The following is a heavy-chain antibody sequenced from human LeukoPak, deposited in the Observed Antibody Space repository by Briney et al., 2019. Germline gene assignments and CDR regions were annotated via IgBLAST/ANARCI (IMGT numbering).Heavy chain of an antibody. J-gene: IGHJ3*02. CDR2: IYYSGST. CDR3: ARLGRGGSYANSAFDI. V-gene: IGHV4-59*08. Sequence: SETLSLTCTVSGGSISSYYWSWIRQPLGKGLEWIGYIYYSGSTYYNPSLKSRVTISVDTSKNQFSLKLSSVTAADTAVYYCARLGRGGSYANSAFDIWGQGTMVTVSS. CDR1: GGSISSYY. D-gene: IGHD1-26*01.